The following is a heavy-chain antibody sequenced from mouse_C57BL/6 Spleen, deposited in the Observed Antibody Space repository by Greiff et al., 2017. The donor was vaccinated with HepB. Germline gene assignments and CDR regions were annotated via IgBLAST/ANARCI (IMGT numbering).Heavy chain of an antibody. D-gene: IGHD1-1*01. CDR2: IDPSDSET. CDR1: GYTFTSYW. V-gene: IGHV1-52*01. Sequence: VQLQQPGAELVRPGSSVKLSCKASGYTFTSYWMHWVKQRPIQGLEWIGNIDPSDSETHYNQKFKDKATLTVDKSSSTAYMQLSSLTSEDSAVYYCARNYYGSPRYFDVWGTGTTVTVSS. CDR3: ARNYYGSPRYFDV. J-gene: IGHJ1*03.